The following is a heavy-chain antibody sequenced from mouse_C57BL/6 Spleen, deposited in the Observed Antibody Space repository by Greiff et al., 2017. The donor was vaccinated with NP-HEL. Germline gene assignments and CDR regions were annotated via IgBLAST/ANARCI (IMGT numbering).Heavy chain of an antibody. Sequence: VQLQQSGPGLVQPSQSLSITCTVSGFSLTSYGVHWVRQSPGKGLEWLGVIWSGGSKDYNAAFISRLSSSKDNSKSQVFVKMNSLQADDTAIYYCARTDSNFDYYAMDYWGQGTSVTVSS. CDR2: IWSGGSK. CDR3: ARTDSNFDYYAMDY. J-gene: IGHJ4*01. D-gene: IGHD2-5*01. CDR1: GFSLTSYG. V-gene: IGHV2-2*01.